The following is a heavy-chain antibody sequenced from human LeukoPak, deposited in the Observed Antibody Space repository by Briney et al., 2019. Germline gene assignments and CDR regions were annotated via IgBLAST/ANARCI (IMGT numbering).Heavy chain of an antibody. J-gene: IGHJ4*02. Sequence: EASVKVSCKVSGYTLTELSMHWVRQAPGKGLEWMGGFDPEDGETIYAQKFQGRVTMTEDTSTDTAYMELSSLRSEDTAAYYCATDYRSYDYVWGSYSYWGQGTLVTVSS. D-gene: IGHD3-16*01. CDR3: ATDYRSYDYVWGSYSY. V-gene: IGHV1-24*01. CDR2: FDPEDGET. CDR1: GYTLTELS.